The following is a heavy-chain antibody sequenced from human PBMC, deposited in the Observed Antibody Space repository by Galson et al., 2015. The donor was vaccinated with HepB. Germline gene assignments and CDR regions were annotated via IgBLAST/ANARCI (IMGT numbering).Heavy chain of an antibody. Sequence: QSGAEVKKPGASVKVSCKASGGTFSSYAISWVRQAPGQGLEWMGGIIPILGIANYAQKFQGRVTITADKSTSTAYMELSSLRSEDTAVYYCARGPDAITNLYYYMDVWGKGTTVTVSS. D-gene: IGHD3-3*01. CDR3: ARGPDAITNLYYYMDV. CDR2: IIPILGIA. CDR1: GGTFSSYA. J-gene: IGHJ6*03. V-gene: IGHV1-69*10.